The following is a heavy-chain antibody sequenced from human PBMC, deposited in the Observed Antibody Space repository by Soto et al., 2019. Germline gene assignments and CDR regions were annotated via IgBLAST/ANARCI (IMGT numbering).Heavy chain of an antibody. Sequence: EVQLVESGGGLVKPGGSLRLSCAASGFTFSSYSMNWVRQAPGKGLEWVSSISRSSSYIYYADSVKGRFTISRDNAKNSLYLQINSLRAEDTAVYYCASSDYDFWSGYYSIDYWGQGTLVTVSS. CDR2: ISRSSSYI. D-gene: IGHD3-3*01. V-gene: IGHV3-21*01. CDR3: ASSDYDFWSGYYSIDY. CDR1: GFTFSSYS. J-gene: IGHJ4*02.